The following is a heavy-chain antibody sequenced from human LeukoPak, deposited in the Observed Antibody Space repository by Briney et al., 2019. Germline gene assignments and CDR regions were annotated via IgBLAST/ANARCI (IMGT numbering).Heavy chain of an antibody. V-gene: IGHV1-2*02. D-gene: IGHD2-8*02. CDR2: INPKSGAT. J-gene: IGHJ3*01. Sequence: GASVKVSCTASVYTFDQNHIHWVRQAPGQRPEWMGWINPKSGATDSAQQSQGRLTMTRDTSIGTASMDLSGLRLDDTGIYYCARAGDESTGHYDSLHFWGQGTMVTVSS. CDR1: VYTFDQNH. CDR3: ARAGDESTGHYDSLHF.